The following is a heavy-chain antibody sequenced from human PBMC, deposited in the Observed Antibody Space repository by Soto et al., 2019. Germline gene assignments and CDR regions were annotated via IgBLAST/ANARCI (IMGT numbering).Heavy chain of an antibody. CDR3: ASLLQFLCFAALTSRAYCLNY. J-gene: IGHJ4*02. CDR2: IYPGDSDT. V-gene: IGHV5-51*01. D-gene: IGHD3-10*01. CDR1: GYSFSTYW. Sequence: PGQSLKISCTGSGYSFSTYWIACVRQMPGKGLEGMGIIYPGDSDTRYSPSFQGQVTISADTSTKTAYLQWSSLKASDTAMYYWASLLQFLCFAALTSRAYCLNYWGTRTLVTVSS.